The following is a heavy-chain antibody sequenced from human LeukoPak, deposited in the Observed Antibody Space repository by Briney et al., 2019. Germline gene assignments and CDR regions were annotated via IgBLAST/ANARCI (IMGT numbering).Heavy chain of an antibody. CDR1: GFTFSSYA. J-gene: IGHJ4*02. D-gene: IGHD6-6*01. Sequence: PGGSLRLSCAASGFTFSSYAMSWVRQAPGKGLEWVSAISGSGGSIYYADSVKGRFTSSRDNSKNTLYLQMNSLRAEDTAVYYCAKALLTYSSSSDYWGQGTLVTVSS. V-gene: IGHV3-23*01. CDR3: AKALLTYSSSSDY. CDR2: ISGSGGSI.